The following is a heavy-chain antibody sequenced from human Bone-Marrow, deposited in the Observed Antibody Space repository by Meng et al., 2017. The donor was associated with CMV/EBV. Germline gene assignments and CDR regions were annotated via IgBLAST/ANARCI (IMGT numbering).Heavy chain of an antibody. V-gene: IGHV3-9*01. D-gene: IGHD2-2*01. Sequence: GGPLRLSCAASGFTFDDYAMHWVRQAPGKGLEWVSGISWNSGSIGYADSVKGRFTISRDNAKNSLYLQMNSLRAEDTAVYYCAKEAWSSTDHYYYYGMDVWGQGTTVTVSS. CDR1: GFTFDDYA. CDR3: AKEAWSSTDHYYYYGMDV. CDR2: ISWNSGSI. J-gene: IGHJ6*02.